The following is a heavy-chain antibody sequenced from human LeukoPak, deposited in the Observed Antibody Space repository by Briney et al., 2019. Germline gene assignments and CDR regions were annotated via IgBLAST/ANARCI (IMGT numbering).Heavy chain of an antibody. Sequence: ASVKVSCKASGYTSTSYAMNWVRQAPGQGLEWMGWINTNTGNPTYAQGFTGRFVFSLDTSVSTAYLQISSLKAEDTAVYYCARPLSDFWSGYFHAFDIWGQGTMVTVSS. D-gene: IGHD3-3*01. CDR3: ARPLSDFWSGYFHAFDI. CDR2: INTNTGNP. CDR1: GYTSTSYA. J-gene: IGHJ3*02. V-gene: IGHV7-4-1*02.